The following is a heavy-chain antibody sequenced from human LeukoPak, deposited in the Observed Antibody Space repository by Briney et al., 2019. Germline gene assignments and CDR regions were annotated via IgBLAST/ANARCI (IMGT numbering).Heavy chain of an antibody. CDR1: GYTFDSHG. Sequence: ASVKVSCKASGYTFDSHGISWVRQAPGQGLEWMGWISTYNGQTNYAQNFQVRVTMTTDTSTNTVYMELRNLRSDDTAVYYCARDFTDGSGSYWFDPWGQGTLVTVSS. V-gene: IGHV1-18*01. CDR2: ISTYNGQT. D-gene: IGHD3-10*01. CDR3: ARDFTDGSGSYWFDP. J-gene: IGHJ5*02.